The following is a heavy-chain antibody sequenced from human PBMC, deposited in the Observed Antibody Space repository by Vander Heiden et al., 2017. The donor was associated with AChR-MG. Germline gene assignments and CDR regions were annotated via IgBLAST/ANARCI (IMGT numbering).Heavy chain of an antibody. CDR3: ARGDSGSYRIDY. J-gene: IGHJ4*02. CDR2: MNSGGSTT. CDR1: GLTFSIHC. V-gene: IGHV3-74*01. Sequence: EVQLVESGGGLVQRGGSLSLLCAHSGLTFSIHCTPWVRYAPVKGLVWVSRMNSGGSTTTYADSVKGRFTITRDNAKNTLFLQMNSLRAEDTAVYYCARGDSGSYRIDYWVQGTLVTVSS. D-gene: IGHD1-26*01.